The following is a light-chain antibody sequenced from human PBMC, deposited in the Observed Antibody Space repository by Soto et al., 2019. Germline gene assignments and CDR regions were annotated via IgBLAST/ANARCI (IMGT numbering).Light chain of an antibody. Sequence: DIQMTQSPSSLSASVGDRVTITCRASQSISSYLNWYQQKPGKAPKLLIYAASSLQSGVPSRLSGSGSGTDFTLTISSLQPADFATYYCQQSYSTSWTFGQGTKVEIK. J-gene: IGKJ1*01. CDR1: QSISSY. V-gene: IGKV1-39*01. CDR2: AAS. CDR3: QQSYSTSWT.